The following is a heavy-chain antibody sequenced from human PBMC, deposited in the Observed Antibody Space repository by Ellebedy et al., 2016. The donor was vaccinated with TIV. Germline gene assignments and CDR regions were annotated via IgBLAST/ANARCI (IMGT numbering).Heavy chain of an antibody. CDR1: GFTFSNYA. CDR2: ISYDGNKK. CDR3: ARVGRWPHNWSFDY. Sequence: GESLKISCAASGFTFSNYALHWVRQAPGKGLEWVALISYDGNKKYYADFVKGRLTLSRDSSNNTLYLQMDSLRTEDTAVYYCARVGRWPHNWSFDYWGRGTLVTVSS. D-gene: IGHD4-23*01. V-gene: IGHV3-30*04. J-gene: IGHJ4*02.